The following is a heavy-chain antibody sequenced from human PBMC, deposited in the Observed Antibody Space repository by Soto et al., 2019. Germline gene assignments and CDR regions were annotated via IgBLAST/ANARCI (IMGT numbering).Heavy chain of an antibody. V-gene: IGHV4-30-2*01. CDR1: GGSISSGGYS. J-gene: IGHJ6*02. Sequence: QLQLQESGSGLVKPSQILSLTCAVSGGSISSGGYSWSWIRQPPGKGLEWIGYIYHSGSTYYNPSLNSRVTISVDRSKNQFSLKRSSVTAADTAVYYCASANSYGYSNRYYGMDVWGQGTTVTVSS. CDR2: IYHSGST. D-gene: IGHD5-18*01. CDR3: ASANSYGYSNRYYGMDV.